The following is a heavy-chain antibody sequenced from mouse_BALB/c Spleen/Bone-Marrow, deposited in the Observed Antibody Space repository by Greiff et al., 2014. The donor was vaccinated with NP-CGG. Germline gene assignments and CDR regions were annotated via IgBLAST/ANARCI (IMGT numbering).Heavy chain of an antibody. Sequence: QVQLQQSGPELVRPGASVKMSCKASGYTFTSYWMNWVTQRPGQGLEWIGMIDPSNRETRLNQKFMEQSTLNVDKSSNTAYMQLSSLTSEDSAVYYCAKTHYAIDVWGQGTSFTVSS. D-gene: IGHD3-2*01. CDR2: IDPSNRET. CDR3: AKTHYAIDV. J-gene: IGHJ4*01. CDR1: GYTFTSYW. V-gene: IGHV1-69*01.